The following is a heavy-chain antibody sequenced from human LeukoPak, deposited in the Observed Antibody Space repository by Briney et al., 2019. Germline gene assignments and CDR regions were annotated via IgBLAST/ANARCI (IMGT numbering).Heavy chain of an antibody. CDR1: GFTFSSYA. CDR2: ISSSSSTI. D-gene: IGHD3-16*01. V-gene: IGHV3-48*04. Sequence: GGSLRLSGAASGFTFSSYAMSWVRQAPGKGLEWVSYISSSSSTIYYADSVKGRFTISRDNAQNLLYLQMNSLRAEDTAVYYCARELNGYGYYFFDYWGPGTLVTVSS. J-gene: IGHJ4*02. CDR3: ARELNGYGYYFFDY.